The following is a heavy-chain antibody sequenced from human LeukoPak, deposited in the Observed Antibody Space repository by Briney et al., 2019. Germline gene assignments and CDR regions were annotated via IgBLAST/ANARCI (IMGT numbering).Heavy chain of an antibody. Sequence: GGSLRLSCAASGFTFSNAWMSWVRQAPGKGLEWVANIKQDGSEKYYVDSVKGRFTISRDNAKNSLYLQMNSLRAEDTAVYYCARGGAARPDFWGQGALVTVSS. CDR3: ARGGAARPDF. V-gene: IGHV3-7*01. CDR2: IKQDGSEK. D-gene: IGHD6-6*01. CDR1: GFTFSNAW. J-gene: IGHJ4*02.